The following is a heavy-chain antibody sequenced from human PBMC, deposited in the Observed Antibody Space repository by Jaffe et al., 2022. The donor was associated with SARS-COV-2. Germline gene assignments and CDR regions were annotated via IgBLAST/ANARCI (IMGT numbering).Heavy chain of an antibody. Sequence: EVQLLESGGGLVQPGGSLRLSCAASGFTFSSYAMSWVRQAPGKGLEWVSAISGSGGSTYYADSVKGRFTISRDNSKNTLYLQMNSLRAEDTAVYYCAKSGTFLEWLSPIYYFDYWGQGTLVTVSS. V-gene: IGHV3-23*01. CDR1: GFTFSSYA. CDR3: AKSGTFLEWLSPIYYFDY. D-gene: IGHD3-3*01. CDR2: ISGSGGST. J-gene: IGHJ4*02.